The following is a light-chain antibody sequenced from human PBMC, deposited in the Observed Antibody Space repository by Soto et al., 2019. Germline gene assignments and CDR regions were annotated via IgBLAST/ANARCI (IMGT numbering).Light chain of an antibody. V-gene: IGKV1-5*03. Sequence: NQVTQSPATLSASEGDRVTITCRASQSINISLAWYRQKPGKAPDLLISQASILEPGVPSRFSGRGSGTEFTLTISSLQPDDFATYYCQQYSRYSAFGQGTKVDIK. CDR3: QQYSRYSA. J-gene: IGKJ2*01. CDR2: QAS. CDR1: QSINIS.